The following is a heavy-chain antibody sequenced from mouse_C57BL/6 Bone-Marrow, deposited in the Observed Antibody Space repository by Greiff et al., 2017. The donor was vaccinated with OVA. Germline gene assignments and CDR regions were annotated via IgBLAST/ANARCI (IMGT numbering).Heavy chain of an antibody. CDR1: GFTFSSYA. J-gene: IGHJ4*01. CDR3: TRLRDAMDY. D-gene: IGHD1-1*01. V-gene: IGHV5-9-1*02. CDR2: ISSGGDYI. Sequence: EVKLVESGEGLVKPGGSLTLSCAASGFTFSSYAMSWVRQTPEKRLEWVAYISSGGDYIYYADTVKGRFTISRDNARNTLYLQMSSLKSEDTAMYYCTRLRDAMDYWGQGTTVTDSS.